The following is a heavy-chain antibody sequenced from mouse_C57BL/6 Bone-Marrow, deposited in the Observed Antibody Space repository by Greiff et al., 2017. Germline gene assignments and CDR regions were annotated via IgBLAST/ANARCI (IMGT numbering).Heavy chain of an antibody. J-gene: IGHJ4*01. Sequence: EVKLEESGPGLVKPSQSLSLTCSVTGYSFTSGYFWNWIQQSPGNKLEWMGNISYDGSNNYNPSLKNRISITLDTSKNQFFLKLNSVTTEDKATDDCASDYYAMDYWGQGTSVTVSS. CDR1: GYSFTSGYF. CDR2: ISYDGSN. CDR3: ASDYYAMDY. V-gene: IGHV3-6*01.